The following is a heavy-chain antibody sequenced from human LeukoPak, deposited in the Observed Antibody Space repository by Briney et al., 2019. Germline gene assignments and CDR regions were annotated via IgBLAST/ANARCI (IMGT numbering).Heavy chain of an antibody. CDR3: ARDFSSSWYQINWYFDL. CDR1: GFTFDDYG. CDR2: INWNGGST. J-gene: IGHJ2*01. Sequence: GGSLRLSCAASGFTFDDYGMSWVRQAPGKGLEWVSGINWNGGSTGYADSVKGRLTISRDNAKNSLYLQMNSLRAEDTALYYCARDFSSSWYQINWYFDLWGRGTLVTVSS. V-gene: IGHV3-20*04. D-gene: IGHD6-13*01.